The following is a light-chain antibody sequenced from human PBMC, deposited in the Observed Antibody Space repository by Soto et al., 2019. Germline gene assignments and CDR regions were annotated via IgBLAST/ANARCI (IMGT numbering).Light chain of an antibody. Sequence: DIQMTQSPSSLSASVGDRVTITCRASQSITTFLSWYHQKPGRALNLLIYGASSLRSGVPSRFSSNGSGTDFTLTITSLHPEDFGTYYCQQSYSTSITFGQGTQLDVK. V-gene: IGKV1-39*01. J-gene: IGKJ5*01. CDR1: QSITTF. CDR3: QQSYSTSIT. CDR2: GAS.